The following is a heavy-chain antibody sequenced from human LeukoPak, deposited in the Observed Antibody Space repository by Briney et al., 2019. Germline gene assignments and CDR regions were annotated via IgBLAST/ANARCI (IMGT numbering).Heavy chain of an antibody. Sequence: PSQTLSLTCTVSGGSISSGDYYWSWIRQPPGKGLEWIAYMYYSGSTYYDPSLKSRVTMSADTSKNQLSLKLSSVTAADTAVYYCARPYYYDSRIDPWGQGILVTVSS. CDR2: MYYSGST. CDR3: ARPYYYDSRIDP. CDR1: GGSISSGDYY. D-gene: IGHD3-22*01. V-gene: IGHV4-30-4*01. J-gene: IGHJ5*02.